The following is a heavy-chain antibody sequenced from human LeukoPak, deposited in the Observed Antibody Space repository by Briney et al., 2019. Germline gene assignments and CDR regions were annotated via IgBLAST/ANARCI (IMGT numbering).Heavy chain of an antibody. CDR3: ARWPYCGGDCSLDAFDI. D-gene: IGHD2-21*02. J-gene: IGHJ3*02. V-gene: IGHV3-53*01. Sequence: PGGSLRLSCAASGFTVSSNYMSWVRQAPGKGLEWVSVIYSGGSTYYADSVKGRFTISRDNSKNALYLQMNSLRAEDTAVYYCARWPYCGGDCSLDAFDIWGQGTMVTVSS. CDR1: GFTVSSNY. CDR2: IYSGGST.